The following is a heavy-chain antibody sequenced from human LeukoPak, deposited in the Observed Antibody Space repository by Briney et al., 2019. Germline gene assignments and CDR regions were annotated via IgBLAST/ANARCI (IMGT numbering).Heavy chain of an antibody. D-gene: IGHD3-3*01. Sequence: SVKVSCKASGGTFSSYAISWVRQAPGQGLEWMGGIIPIFGTANYAQKFQGRVTMTRDTSTSTAYMELSSLRSEDTAVYYCASYPLLEWTLEGYFDYWGQGTLVTVSS. J-gene: IGHJ4*02. V-gene: IGHV1-69*05. CDR3: ASYPLLEWTLEGYFDY. CDR1: GGTFSSYA. CDR2: IIPIFGTA.